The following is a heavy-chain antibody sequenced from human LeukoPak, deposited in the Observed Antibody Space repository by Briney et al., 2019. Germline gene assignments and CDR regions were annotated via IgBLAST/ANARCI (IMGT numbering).Heavy chain of an antibody. J-gene: IGHJ4*02. D-gene: IGHD2-21*01. CDR3: TRDCAPGPFDF. Sequence: GGSLRLSCGASGFIFNSYNMNWVRQAPGKGLEWVSSISSTSRYIYYGDSVKGRFTISRDNAKNSLYLQMNSLRAEDTAVYYCTRDCAPGPFDFWGQGTLVTVSS. CDR1: GFIFNSYN. CDR2: ISSTSRYI. V-gene: IGHV3-21*01.